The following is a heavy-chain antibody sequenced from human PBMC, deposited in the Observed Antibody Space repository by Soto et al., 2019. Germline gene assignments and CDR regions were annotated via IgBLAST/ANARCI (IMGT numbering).Heavy chain of an antibody. Sequence: ASVKVSCKASGYSFTRHNIHWVRHVPGQGLERMGVINPSGGSTKYMTTLQSRSIVTRDPPTRMVYMTLTRLKTEDTAFSFCPRIGGAYRTYFDYWGQGTLVTVSS. CDR2: INPSGGST. CDR1: GYSFTRHN. J-gene: IGHJ4*02. CDR3: PRIGGAYRTYFDY. D-gene: IGHD4-4*01. V-gene: IGHV1-46*03.